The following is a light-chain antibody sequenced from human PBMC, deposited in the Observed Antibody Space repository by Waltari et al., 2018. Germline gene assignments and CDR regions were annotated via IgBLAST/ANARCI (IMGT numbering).Light chain of an antibody. CDR1: NIGIKS. CDR2: DVS. J-gene: IGLJ1*01. V-gene: IGLV3-21*02. CDR3: QGWDGSSAHYV. Sequence: SYVLTQPPSLSVAPGQTARITWGGDNIGIKSVHWFQQRPGQAPVWGVYDVSDRPSGVPERFSGATSGSTGTLSISGVGAGDEADYYCQGWDGSSAHYVFGTGTKVTVL.